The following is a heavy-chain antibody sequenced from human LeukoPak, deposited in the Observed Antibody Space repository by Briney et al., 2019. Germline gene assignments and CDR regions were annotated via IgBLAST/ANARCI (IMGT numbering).Heavy chain of an antibody. Sequence: SETLSLTCTVSGGSISSYYWSWIRQPPGKGLEWIGYLHYNETTNYNPSLKSRVTISVDTSKNQFSLKLTSVTAADTAVYYCARLGYCSSTSCLDYWGQGTLVTVSS. V-gene: IGHV4-59*01. D-gene: IGHD2-2*01. CDR2: LHYNETT. J-gene: IGHJ4*02. CDR3: ARLGYCSSTSCLDY. CDR1: GGSISSYY.